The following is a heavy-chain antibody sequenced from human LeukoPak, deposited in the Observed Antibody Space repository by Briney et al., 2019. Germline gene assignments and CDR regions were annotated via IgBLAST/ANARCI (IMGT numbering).Heavy chain of an antibody. CDR3: ARESFTTVTSATDAFDI. V-gene: IGHV1-2*02. CDR1: GYTFSGYY. Sequence: ASVKVSCKPSGYTFSGYYMHWVRQAPGQGLEWMGWINPKSGGTNYAQKFQGRVTMTRDTSISTAYMELSRLRSDDTAVYYCARESFTTVTSATDAFDIWGQGTMVTVSS. J-gene: IGHJ3*02. CDR2: INPKSGGT. D-gene: IGHD4-17*01.